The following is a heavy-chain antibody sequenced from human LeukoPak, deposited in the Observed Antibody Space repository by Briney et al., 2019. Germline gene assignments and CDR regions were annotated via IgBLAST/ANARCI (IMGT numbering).Heavy chain of an antibody. J-gene: IGHJ5*02. D-gene: IGHD3-22*01. CDR1: GFTFSTYG. Sequence: GRSLRLSCAASGFTFSTYGMHWVRQAPGKGLEWVSGISGSGGNAYYADSVRGRFTISRDNSKDTLYLQMNSLRAEDTAIYYCAKTPRRHYYDSNGSYNWFDPWGQGTLVTVSS. V-gene: IGHV3-23*01. CDR2: ISGSGGNA. CDR3: AKTPRRHYYDSNGSYNWFDP.